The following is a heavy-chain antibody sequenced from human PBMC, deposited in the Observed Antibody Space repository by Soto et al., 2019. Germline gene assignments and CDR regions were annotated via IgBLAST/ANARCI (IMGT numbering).Heavy chain of an antibody. CDR3: ARDHMVRGVTDPYNWFDP. J-gene: IGHJ5*02. V-gene: IGHV1-3*01. CDR2: INAGNGNT. CDR1: GYTFTNYA. Sequence: ASVKVSCKASGYTFTNYAMDWVRQAPGQRLEWMGWINAGNGNTKYSQKFQGRVTITRDTSTSTAYMELSSLRSEDTAVYYCARDHMVRGVTDPYNWFDPWGQGTLVTAPQ. D-gene: IGHD3-10*01.